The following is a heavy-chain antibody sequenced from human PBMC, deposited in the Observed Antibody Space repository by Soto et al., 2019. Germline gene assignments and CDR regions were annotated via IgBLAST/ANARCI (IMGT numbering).Heavy chain of an antibody. Sequence: QVQLVQARAKVKKPGASVKVSCKASGYTFTSYGFIWVRQAPGQGLEWMGWISAYNGNTNYAQKVQGRVTMTTDTSTITAYMELRSLRSDDTAVYYCARDRGSYALDYWGQGTLVTVSS. V-gene: IGHV1-18*01. D-gene: IGHD1-26*01. CDR1: GYTFTSYG. CDR2: ISAYNGNT. J-gene: IGHJ4*02. CDR3: ARDRGSYALDY.